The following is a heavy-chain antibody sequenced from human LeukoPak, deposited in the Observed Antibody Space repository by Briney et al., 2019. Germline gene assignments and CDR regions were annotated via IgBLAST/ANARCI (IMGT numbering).Heavy chain of an antibody. CDR2: INHSGST. D-gene: IGHD6-6*01. J-gene: IGHJ4*02. CDR3: ARSWRWIAARSYDY. Sequence: SETLSLTCTVSGGSVTSNGYYWAWIRQPPGRGLEWIGEINHSGSTNYNPSLKSRVTISVDTSKNQFSLKLSSVTAADTAVYYCARSWRWIAARSYDYWGQGTLVTVSS. CDR1: GGSVTSNGYY. V-gene: IGHV4-39*07.